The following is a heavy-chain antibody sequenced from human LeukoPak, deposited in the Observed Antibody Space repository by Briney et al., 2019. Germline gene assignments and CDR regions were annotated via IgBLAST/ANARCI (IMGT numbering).Heavy chain of an antibody. CDR3: ATVPYYYDSSGYYWLDH. Sequence: ASVKVSCKASGYTFTSYGISWVRQAPGQGLEWMGWISAYNGNTNYAQKLQGRVTMTTDTSTDTAYMELSSLRSEDTAVYYCATVPYYYDSSGYYWLDHWGQGTLVTVSS. CDR1: GYTFTSYG. D-gene: IGHD3-22*01. J-gene: IGHJ5*02. V-gene: IGHV1-18*01. CDR2: ISAYNGNT.